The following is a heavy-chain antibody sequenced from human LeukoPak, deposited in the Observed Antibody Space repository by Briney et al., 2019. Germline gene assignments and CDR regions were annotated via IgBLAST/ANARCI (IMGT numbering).Heavy chain of an antibody. V-gene: IGHV1-69*05. J-gene: IGHJ4*02. Sequence: SVKVSCKASGGTFSSYAISWVRQAPGQGLEWMGGIIPIFGTANYAQKFQGRVTITTDESTSTAYMELSSLRSEDTAVYHCARSRGVVATFDYWGQGTLVTVSS. CDR1: GGTFSSYA. CDR2: IIPIFGTA. CDR3: ARSRGVVATFDY. D-gene: IGHD5-12*01.